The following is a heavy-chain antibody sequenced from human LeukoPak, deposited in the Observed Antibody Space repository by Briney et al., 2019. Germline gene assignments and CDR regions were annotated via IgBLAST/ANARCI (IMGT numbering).Heavy chain of an antibody. CDR1: GGSISSYY. Sequence: SEALSLTCTVSGGSISSYYWSWIRQPPGKGLEWIGYIYYSGSTNYNPSLKSRVTISVDTSKNQFSLKLSSVTAADTAVYYCARASSSWYWFDPWGQGTLVTVSS. J-gene: IGHJ5*02. CDR3: ARASSSWYWFDP. V-gene: IGHV4-59*12. D-gene: IGHD6-13*01. CDR2: IYYSGST.